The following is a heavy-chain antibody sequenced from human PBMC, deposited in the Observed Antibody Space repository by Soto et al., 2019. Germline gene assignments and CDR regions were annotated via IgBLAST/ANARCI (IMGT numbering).Heavy chain of an antibody. CDR3: ARMGDVPYYYYGMDV. Sequence: QVQLVQSGAEVKKPGASVKVSCKASGYTFTSYGISWVRQAPGQGLEWMGWINGYNGNTNHAQKLQGRVTMSTYTSTSTAYMELRSLRSDDSAVYYCARMGDVPYYYYGMDVWGQGTTVTVSS. V-gene: IGHV1-18*01. J-gene: IGHJ6*02. CDR2: INGYNGNT. D-gene: IGHD3-16*01. CDR1: GYTFTSYG.